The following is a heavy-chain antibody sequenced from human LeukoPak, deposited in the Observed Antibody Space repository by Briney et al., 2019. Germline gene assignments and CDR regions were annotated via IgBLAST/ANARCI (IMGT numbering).Heavy chain of an antibody. D-gene: IGHD1-26*01. CDR2: MNPNSGDT. CDR1: GYTFTNYD. J-gene: IGHJ5*01. Sequence: ASVKVSCKASGYTFTNYDINWVRQATGQGLEWMGWMNPNSGDTGYAENFQGRVTMTRDTYTSTAYMELTSLTSDDTAMFYCARTGMGGNVWIDSWGQGTLVTVSS. CDR3: ARTGMGGNVWIDS. V-gene: IGHV1-8*01.